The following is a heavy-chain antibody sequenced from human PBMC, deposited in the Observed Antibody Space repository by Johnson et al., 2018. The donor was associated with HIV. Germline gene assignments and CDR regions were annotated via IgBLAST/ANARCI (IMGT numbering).Heavy chain of an antibody. Sequence: QVQLVESGGGVVQPGRYLRLSCAASGFTFSNYAMHWVRQAPGKGLEWVAVISYDGNKKYYADSVKGRFTISRDNSKNTLYLQMNSLRAEDTALYYFAKDRSTGWYPAFDIWGQGTMVTVSS. CDR2: ISYDGNKK. D-gene: IGHD6-19*01. V-gene: IGHV3-30-3*01. CDR1: GFTFSNYA. CDR3: AKDRSTGWYPAFDI. J-gene: IGHJ3*02.